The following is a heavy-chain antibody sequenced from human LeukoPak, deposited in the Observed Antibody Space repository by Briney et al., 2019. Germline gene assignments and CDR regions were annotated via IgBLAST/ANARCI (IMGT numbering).Heavy chain of an antibody. Sequence: GESLKISCKGSGDSFTSYWIGWVSQMPGKGLEWMGIIYPGDSDTRYSPSCQGQVTISADKSISTAYLQWSSLKASDTAMYYSARDVELRSGYDPIYYYYYYMDVWGKGTTVTVSS. D-gene: IGHD5-12*01. V-gene: IGHV5-51*01. CDR1: GDSFTSYW. J-gene: IGHJ6*03. CDR3: ARDVELRSGYDPIYYYYYYMDV. CDR2: IYPGDSDT.